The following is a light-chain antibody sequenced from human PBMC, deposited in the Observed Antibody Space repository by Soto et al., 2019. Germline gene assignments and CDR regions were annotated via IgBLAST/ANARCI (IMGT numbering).Light chain of an antibody. CDR1: QNINKW. J-gene: IGKJ1*01. CDR3: EQYNTYSRA. V-gene: IGKV1-5*01. Sequence: DIRMTQSPSTLSASVGDRLTITCRASQNINKWLAWYQQKPGKAPNLLIYDASNLESGVPSRFSGSGSGTEFTLTISSLQPDDFATYYCEQYNTYSRAFGQGTKVEI. CDR2: DAS.